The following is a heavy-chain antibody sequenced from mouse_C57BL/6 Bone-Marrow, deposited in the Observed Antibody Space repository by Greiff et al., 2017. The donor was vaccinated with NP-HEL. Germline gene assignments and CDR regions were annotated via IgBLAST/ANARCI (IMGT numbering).Heavy chain of an antibody. CDR1: GYTFTEYT. V-gene: IGHV1-62-2*01. J-gene: IGHJ2*01. Sequence: QVQLQQSGAELVKPGASVKLSCKASGYTFTEYTIHWVKQRSGQGLEWIGWFYPGSGSIKYNEKFKDKATLTADKSSSTVYMELSRLTSEDSAVYFCARHEYYDYDGGLYYFDYWGQGTTLTVSS. CDR2: FYPGSGSI. D-gene: IGHD2-4*01. CDR3: ARHEYYDYDGGLYYFDY.